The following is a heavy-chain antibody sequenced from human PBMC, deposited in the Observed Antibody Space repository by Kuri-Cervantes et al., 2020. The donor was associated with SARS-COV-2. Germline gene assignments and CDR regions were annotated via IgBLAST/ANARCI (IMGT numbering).Heavy chain of an antibody. CDR1: GFTFSSYS. J-gene: IGHJ3*02. V-gene: IGHV3-21*01. CDR2: ISSSSSYI. CDR3: AKDRGILGAFDI. D-gene: IGHD3-10*01. Sequence: GESLKISCAASGFTFSSYSMNWVRQAPGKGLEWVSSISSSSSYIYYADSVKGRFTISRDNAKNSLYLQMNSLRAEDTAVYYCAKDRGILGAFDIWGQGTMVTVS.